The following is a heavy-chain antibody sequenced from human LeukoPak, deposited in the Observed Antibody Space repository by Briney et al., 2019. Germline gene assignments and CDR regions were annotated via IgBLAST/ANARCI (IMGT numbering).Heavy chain of an antibody. Sequence: SANLTLTCTVSGGSISSGGYCWSWIRQHPGKGLEWIGYIYYSGSTYYNPSLKSRVTISVDTSKNQFSLKLSSVTAADTAVYYCAREKPDVKMATINWYFDLWGRGTLVTVSS. CDR1: GGSISSGGYC. V-gene: IGHV4-31*03. J-gene: IGHJ2*01. CDR2: IYYSGST. D-gene: IGHD5-24*01. CDR3: AREKPDVKMATINWYFDL.